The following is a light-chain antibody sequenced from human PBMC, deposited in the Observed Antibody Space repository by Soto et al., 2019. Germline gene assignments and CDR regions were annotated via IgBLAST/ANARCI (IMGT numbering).Light chain of an antibody. CDR3: LQDINYPWT. CDR1: ESISGY. Sequence: DIQMTQSPSSVSASVGDSVTITCRASESISGYLAWYQQKPGKVPSLLISAAVNLQSGVPSRFSGSGSGTDFTLAISSLQPEDSATYYCLQDINYPWTFGQGTKVDIK. J-gene: IGKJ1*01. CDR2: AAV. V-gene: IGKV1-12*01.